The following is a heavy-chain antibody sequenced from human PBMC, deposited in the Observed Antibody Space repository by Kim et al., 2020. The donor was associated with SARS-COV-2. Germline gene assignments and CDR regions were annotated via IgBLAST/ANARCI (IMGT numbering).Heavy chain of an antibody. J-gene: IGHJ4*02. Sequence: SVKGRFTISRDNSKNTLYLQMNRLRAEDTAVYYCARDIDGSGSYYLFDYWGQGTLVTVSS. V-gene: IGHV3-30*01. D-gene: IGHD3-10*01. CDR3: ARDIDGSGSYYLFDY.